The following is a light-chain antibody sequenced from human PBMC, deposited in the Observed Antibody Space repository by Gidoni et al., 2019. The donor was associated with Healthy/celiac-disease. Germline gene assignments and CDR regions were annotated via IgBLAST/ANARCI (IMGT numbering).Light chain of an antibody. V-gene: IGLV6-57*01. CDR3: QSYDSSNPVV. Sequence: NFMLTQPHSVSESPGKTVTISCTRSSGSIASNYVQWYQQRPGSSPTTVIYEDNQRPSGVPDRFSGSIDSSSNSASLTISGLKTEDEADYYCQSYDSSNPVVFGGGTKLXV. CDR1: SGSIASNY. CDR2: EDN. J-gene: IGLJ2*01.